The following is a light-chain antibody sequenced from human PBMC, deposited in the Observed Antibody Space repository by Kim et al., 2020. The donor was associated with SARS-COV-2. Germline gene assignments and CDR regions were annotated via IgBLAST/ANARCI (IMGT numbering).Light chain of an antibody. Sequence: SVSPGERATLSCRASQSISSNLAWYLQKPGHAPSLLVYSASTRATAIPARFSGSGSGTEFTLTISSLQSEDFAVYYCQQYSYWPYTFGQGTKLEI. V-gene: IGKV3-15*01. CDR3: QQYSYWPYT. CDR1: QSISSN. CDR2: SAS. J-gene: IGKJ2*01.